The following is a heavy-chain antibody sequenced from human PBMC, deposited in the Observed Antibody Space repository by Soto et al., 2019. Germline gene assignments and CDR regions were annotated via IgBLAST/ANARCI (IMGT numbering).Heavy chain of an antibody. CDR1: GFTVSNNY. CDR2: IYSGGYT. V-gene: IGHV3-53*01. D-gene: IGHD3-10*01. J-gene: IGHJ4*02. Sequence: EVQLVESGGGLIQPGGSLRLSCAVSGFTVSNNYMSWVRQAPGKGLEGVSVIYSGGYTAYGDSVKGRFTISRDNSKNTLNPQWKTLRADAAAVFSVATPPGGGGYWGQGTLVTVSS. CDR3: ATPPGGGGY.